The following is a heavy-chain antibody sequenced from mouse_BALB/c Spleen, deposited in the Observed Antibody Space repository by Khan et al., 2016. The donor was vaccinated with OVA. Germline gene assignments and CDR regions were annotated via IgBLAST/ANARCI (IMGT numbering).Heavy chain of an antibody. D-gene: IGHD1-1*01. Sequence: EVELVESGPGLVKPSQTVSLTCTVTGISITSGNYRWSWIRPFPGNKLEWIGNIYYSGTVTYHPSLTSRTTITSDTSKTQFFLEMNSLTAEDTATDDCARDYGSLYWYFDVWGAGTTVTVSS. CDR3: ARDYGSLYWYFDV. CDR2: IYYSGTV. J-gene: IGHJ1*01. CDR1: GISITSGNYR. V-gene: IGHV3-5*02.